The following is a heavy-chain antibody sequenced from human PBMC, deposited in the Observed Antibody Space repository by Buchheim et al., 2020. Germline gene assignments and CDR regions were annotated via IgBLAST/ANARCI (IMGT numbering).Heavy chain of an antibody. CDR2: INNGGSAT. CDR1: GFPLSAYW. CDR3: ARYFHSYAMDV. V-gene: IGHV3-7*01. Sequence: DVQLVESGGGLVQPGGSLRLSCVASGFPLSAYWMSWVRQTPGKGLEWVANINNGGSATSCVASVRGRVPISRDKGKDSLFLQMNSLRVEDTAVYYCARYFHSYAMDVWGHGTT. D-gene: IGHD2-2*01. J-gene: IGHJ6*02.